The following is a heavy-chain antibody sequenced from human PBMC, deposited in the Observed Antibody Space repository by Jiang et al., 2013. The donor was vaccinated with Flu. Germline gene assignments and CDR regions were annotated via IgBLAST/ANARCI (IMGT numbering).Heavy chain of an antibody. V-gene: IGHV3-48*02. Sequence: SMNWVRQAPGKGLEWVSYISSSSSTIYYADSVKGRFTISRDNAKNSLYLQMNSLRDEDTAVYYCAREKICSGGSCYAAFDYWGQGTLVTVSS. CDR1: S. J-gene: IGHJ4*02. D-gene: IGHD2-15*01. CDR2: ISSSSSTI. CDR3: AREKICSGGSCYAAFDY.